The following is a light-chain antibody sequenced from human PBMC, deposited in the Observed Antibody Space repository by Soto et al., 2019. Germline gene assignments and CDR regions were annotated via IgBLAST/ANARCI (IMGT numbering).Light chain of an antibody. V-gene: IGKV1-5*01. CDR1: QNINNY. CDR3: QQHYTYTWT. CDR2: DAS. J-gene: IGKJ1*01. Sequence: DIQMTQSPSSLSASVGDRVTITCQASQNINNYLDWYQQKPGEAPKLLIYDASTLESGVPSRFSGSGSETQFTLTISSLQPEDFATYYCQQHYTYTWTFGQGTKVDIK.